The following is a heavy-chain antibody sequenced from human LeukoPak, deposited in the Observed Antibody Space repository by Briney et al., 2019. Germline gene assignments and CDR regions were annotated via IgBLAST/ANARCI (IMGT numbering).Heavy chain of an antibody. CDR3: TRESGAFSPFGF. V-gene: IGHV4-4*02. CDR1: GGSILATNW. CDR2: VHLSGAS. D-gene: IGHD1-26*01. J-gene: IGHJ4*02. Sequence: SETLSLTCAVSGGSILATNWWSWVRQPPGKGLEWIGEVHLSGASNYNPSLKSRVNMSLDKSKNQLSLELPSVTAADTAIYYCTRESGAFSPFGFWGQGTLVTVSS.